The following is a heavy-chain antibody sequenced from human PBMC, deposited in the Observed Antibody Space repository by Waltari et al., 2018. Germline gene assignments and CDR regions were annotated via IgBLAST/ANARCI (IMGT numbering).Heavy chain of an antibody. CDR2: LWYDGSNK. CDR3: ARGDGGSGLGASDI. Sequence: QVQLVESGGGVVQSGRSLRLSCVGSGFTFTNHGRNWVRQAPGKGFGWVAVLWYDGSNKNYVDSVKGRFTISRDNSKNTMYLEMNRLRAEDTAVYFCARGDGGSGLGASDIWGQGTMVTVSS. V-gene: IGHV3-33*01. CDR1: GFTFTNHG. J-gene: IGHJ3*02. D-gene: IGHD3-3*01.